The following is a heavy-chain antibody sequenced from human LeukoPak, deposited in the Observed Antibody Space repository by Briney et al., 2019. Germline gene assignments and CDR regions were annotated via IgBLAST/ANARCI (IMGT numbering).Heavy chain of an antibody. J-gene: IGHJ3*02. Sequence: GESLKISCTGSGYSFTSYWIGWVRQMPGKGLEWMGIIYPGDSDTRYSPSFQGQVTTSADKSISTAYLQWSSLKASDTAMYYCARHVGGYHDAFDIWGQGTMVTVSS. CDR1: GYSFTSYW. CDR3: ARHVGGYHDAFDI. CDR2: IYPGDSDT. V-gene: IGHV5-51*01. D-gene: IGHD5-18*01.